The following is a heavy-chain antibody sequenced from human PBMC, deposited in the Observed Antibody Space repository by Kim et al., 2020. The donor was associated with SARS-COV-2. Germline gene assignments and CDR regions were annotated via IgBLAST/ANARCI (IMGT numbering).Heavy chain of an antibody. CDR3: AREEYCSSTSCLYFDY. Sequence: SLKSRVTISVDTSKNQFSLKLSSVTAADTAVYYCAREEYCSSTSCLYFDYWGQGTLVTVSS. V-gene: IGHV4-34*01. D-gene: IGHD2-2*01. J-gene: IGHJ4*02.